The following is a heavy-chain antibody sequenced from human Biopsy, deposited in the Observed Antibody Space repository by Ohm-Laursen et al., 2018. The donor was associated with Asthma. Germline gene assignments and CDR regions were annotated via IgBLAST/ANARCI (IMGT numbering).Heavy chain of an antibody. CDR2: ISVYNGNT. J-gene: IGHJ6*02. Sequence: SVKVSCNTSGYTFNSAGITWVRQAPGQGLEWMGWISVYNGNTKVAQKLQGRVTMITDTSTSTAYMELRSLRSDDTAVYFCARAVDYSHYYGIDVWGQETTVTVS. CDR1: GYTFNSAG. V-gene: IGHV1-18*01. CDR3: ARAVDYSHYYGIDV. D-gene: IGHD3-10*01.